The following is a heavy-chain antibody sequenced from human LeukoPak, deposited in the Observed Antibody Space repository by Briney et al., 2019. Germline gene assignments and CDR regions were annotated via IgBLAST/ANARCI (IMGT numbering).Heavy chain of an antibody. Sequence: GGSMRLSCADSGFTFSSYWMSWVRQAPGKGLEWVANIKQDGSEKYYVDSVKGRFTISRDNAKNSLYLQMNSLRAEDTAVYYCARDLMGYYFDYWGQGTLVTVSS. D-gene: IGHD2-8*01. CDR2: IKQDGSEK. CDR1: GFTFSSYW. J-gene: IGHJ4*02. V-gene: IGHV3-7*01. CDR3: ARDLMGYYFDY.